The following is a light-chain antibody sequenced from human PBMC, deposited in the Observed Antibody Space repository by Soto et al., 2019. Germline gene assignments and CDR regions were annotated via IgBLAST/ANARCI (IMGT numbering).Light chain of an antibody. CDR2: SHN. CDR3: AAWDDSLDGYV. V-gene: IGLV1-44*01. J-gene: IGLJ1*01. Sequence: QAVVTQPPSASGTPGQRVTISCSGSSSNIGSNTVHWYQQFPGTAPKLLIYSHNQRPSGVPDRFSGSKSGTSASLAISGLQSEDEADYYCAAWDDSLDGYVFGTGTKVTVL. CDR1: SSNIGSNT.